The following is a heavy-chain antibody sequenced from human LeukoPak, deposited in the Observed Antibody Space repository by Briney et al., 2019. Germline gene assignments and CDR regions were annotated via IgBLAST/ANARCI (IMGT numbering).Heavy chain of an antibody. CDR1: GGTFSSYA. CDR2: IIPIFGTA. Sequence: GASVKVSCKASGGTFSSYAISWVRQAPGQGLEWMGGIIPIFGTANYAQKFQGRVTITTDESTSTAYMELSSLRSEDTAVYYCARVKGITVVRGVIITGLGYYMDVWGKGTTVTVSS. D-gene: IGHD3-10*01. CDR3: ARVKGITVVRGVIITGLGYYMDV. V-gene: IGHV1-69*05. J-gene: IGHJ6*03.